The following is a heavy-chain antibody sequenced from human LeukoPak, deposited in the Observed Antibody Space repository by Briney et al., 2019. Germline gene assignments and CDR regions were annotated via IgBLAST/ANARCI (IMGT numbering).Heavy chain of an antibody. V-gene: IGHV4-39*07. CDR3: ARDWRDYGDYVNPGFFDY. D-gene: IGHD4-17*01. Sequence: PSETLSLTCTVSGGSISSSSYYWGWIRQPPGKGLEWIGSIYYSGSTYYNPSLKSRVTISVDTSKNQFSLKLSSVTAADTAVYYCARDWRDYGDYVNPGFFDYWGQGTLVTVSS. CDR2: IYYSGST. CDR1: GGSISSSSYY. J-gene: IGHJ4*02.